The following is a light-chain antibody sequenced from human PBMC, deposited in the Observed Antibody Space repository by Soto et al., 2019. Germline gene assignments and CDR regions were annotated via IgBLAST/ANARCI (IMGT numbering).Light chain of an antibody. CDR1: SSNIGSNT. V-gene: IGLV1-44*01. J-gene: IGLJ1*01. CDR3: AAWDDSLNAHNYV. CDR2: SNN. Sequence: QCVLTQPPSASGTPGQRVTISSSGSSSNIGSNTVNWYQQLPGTAPKLLIYSNNQRPSGVPDRFSGSKSGTSASLAISGLQSEDEADYYCAAWDDSLNAHNYVFGTGTKVTVL.